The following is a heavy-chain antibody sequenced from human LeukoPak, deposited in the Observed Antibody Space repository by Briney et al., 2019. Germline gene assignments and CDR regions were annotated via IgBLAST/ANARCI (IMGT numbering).Heavy chain of an antibody. V-gene: IGHV1-69*13. CDR1: GGTFSSYP. CDR3: TRDSWSQIDYYYYMDV. D-gene: IGHD2-8*02. J-gene: IGHJ6*03. Sequence: GASVRVSSKASGGTFSSYPVSWVRQAPGQGLEWMGRIIPLFGTANYAQKFEGRVTISADEPTGTAYMELTSLRSEDTAVYYCTRDSWSQIDYYYYMDVWGKGTTVIVSS. CDR2: IIPLFGTA.